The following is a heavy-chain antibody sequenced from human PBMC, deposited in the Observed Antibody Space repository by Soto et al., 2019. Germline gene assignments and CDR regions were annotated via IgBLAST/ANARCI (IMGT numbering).Heavy chain of an antibody. V-gene: IGHV1-3*01. D-gene: IGHD2-15*01. CDR2: INAGNGNR. Sequence: QVQLVQSGAEVKKPGASVKVSCKASGYTFTNYAMHWVRQAAGQRLEWIGWINAGNGNRKNSHKFQGRVTITRHTPATTAYMELSSLRHEDRPVYDCARGQGGPDGPGDYWGQGTLVTVSS. CDR1: GYTFTNYA. CDR3: ARGQGGPDGPGDY. J-gene: IGHJ4*02.